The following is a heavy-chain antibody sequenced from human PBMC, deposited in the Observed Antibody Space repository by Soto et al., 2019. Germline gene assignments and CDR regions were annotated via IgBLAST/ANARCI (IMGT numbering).Heavy chain of an antibody. Sequence: GASVKVSCKASGYTFTGYYMHWVRQAPGQGLEWMGWINPNSGGTNYAQKFQGRVTMTRDTSISTAYMELSRLRSDDTAVYYCARVAEQPKPAYIVVVPDSTDWFDTWGQGTLVTVSS. J-gene: IGHJ5*02. CDR3: ARVAEQPKPAYIVVVPDSTDWFDT. V-gene: IGHV1-2*02. CDR1: GYTFTGYY. CDR2: INPNSGGT. D-gene: IGHD2-2*01.